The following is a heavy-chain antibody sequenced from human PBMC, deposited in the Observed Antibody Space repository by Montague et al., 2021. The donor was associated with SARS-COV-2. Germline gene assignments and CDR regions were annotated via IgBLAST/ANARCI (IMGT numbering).Heavy chain of an antibody. CDR3: ARKGSGRPDLVD. CDR1: GDSISTDNW. CDR2: IYHTGST. Sequence: SETLSLTCVVSGDSISTDNWSTWVHLPPGKGLERVGDIYHTGSTNYKPSLKRRVIMSVAKSWNQFSLRLTAVTAADTAIYYGARKGSGRPDLVDWGQGTLVTVSS. D-gene: IGHD1-26*01. J-gene: IGHJ4*02. V-gene: IGHV4-4*02.